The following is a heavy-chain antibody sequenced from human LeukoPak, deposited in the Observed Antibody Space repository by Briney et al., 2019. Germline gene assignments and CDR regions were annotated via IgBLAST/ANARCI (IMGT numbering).Heavy chain of an antibody. J-gene: IGHJ6*03. D-gene: IGHD2-15*01. V-gene: IGHV4-4*07. Sequence: PSETLSLTCSVSGGSISSYYWNWIRHPAGKGLESIGRIYPGGTTNSNPSLKSRVSVSEDTSKNQFSLNLSSVTAADTAVYFCARGVGSYEDSHYFYYMDVWGKGTTVTVSS. CDR2: IYPGGTT. CDR1: GGSISSYY. CDR3: ARGVGSYEDSHYFYYMDV.